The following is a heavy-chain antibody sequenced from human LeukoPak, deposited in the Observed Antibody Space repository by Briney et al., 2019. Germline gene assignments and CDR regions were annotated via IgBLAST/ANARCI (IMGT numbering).Heavy chain of an antibody. CDR2: IRYDGSNK. CDR3: AKGRNGYKDY. J-gene: IGHJ4*02. CDR1: GFSFSSYG. D-gene: IGHD5-24*01. Sequence: PGGSLRLSCAASGFSFSSYGMHWVRQAPGKGLEWVAFIRYDGSNKDYADSVKGRFTISRDNSKNTLYLQMNSLRAEDTAVYYCAKGRNGYKDYWGQGTLVTVSS. V-gene: IGHV3-30*02.